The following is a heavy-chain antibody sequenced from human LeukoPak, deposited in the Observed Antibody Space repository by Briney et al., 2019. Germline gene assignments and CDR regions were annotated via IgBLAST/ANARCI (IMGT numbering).Heavy chain of an antibody. CDR2: ISYDGSNK. CDR3: ARRYYDSNP. V-gene: IGHV3-30*04. Sequence: GGSLRLSCAASGLTFSSYAMHWVRQAPGKGLEWVAVISYDGSNKYYADSVKGRFTISRDNSKNTLYLQMNSLRAEDTAVYYCARRYYDSNPWGQGTLVTVSS. J-gene: IGHJ5*02. D-gene: IGHD3-22*01. CDR1: GLTFSSYA.